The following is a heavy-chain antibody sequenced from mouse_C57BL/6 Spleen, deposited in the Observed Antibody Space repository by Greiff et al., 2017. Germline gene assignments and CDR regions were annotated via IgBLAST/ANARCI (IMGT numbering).Heavy chain of an antibody. CDR3: ARHGSSYYFDY. D-gene: IGHD1-1*01. Sequence: EVNVVESGGDLVKPGGSLKLSCAASGFTFSSYGMSWVRQTPDKRLEWVATISSGGSYTYYPDSVKGRFTISRDNAKNTLYLQMSSLKSEDTAMYYCARHGSSYYFDYWGQGTTLTVSS. CDR2: ISSGGSYT. J-gene: IGHJ2*01. CDR1: GFTFSSYG. V-gene: IGHV5-6*01.